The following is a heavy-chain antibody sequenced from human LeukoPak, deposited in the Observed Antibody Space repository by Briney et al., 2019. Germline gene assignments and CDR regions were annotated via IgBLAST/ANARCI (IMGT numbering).Heavy chain of an antibody. J-gene: IGHJ3*02. Sequence: PSETLSLTCTVSGGSISNSNNYWGWIRQPPGKGLEWIGSIYYGGSTYYNPFLKRRVTISVDTSKNQFSLKLSSVTVADTAVYYYARHRGYYGSGSYFNTRDALDIWGQGTMVTVSS. V-gene: IGHV4-39*01. D-gene: IGHD3-10*01. CDR2: IYYGGST. CDR1: GGSISNSNNY. CDR3: ARHRGYYGSGSYFNTRDALDI.